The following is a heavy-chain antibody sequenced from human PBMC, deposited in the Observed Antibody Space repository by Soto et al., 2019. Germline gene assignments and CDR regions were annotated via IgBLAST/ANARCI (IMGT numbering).Heavy chain of an antibody. D-gene: IGHD3-10*01. J-gene: IGHJ6*02. V-gene: IGHV3-53*04. CDR3: ARDGPYYYASRMDV. CDR1: GIPVSSNY. Sequence: EVQLVESGGGLVQPGGSLRLSCVASGIPVSSNYMTWVRQAPGKGLEWVSVLHSGGDTYYANSVKGRFTISRHDSTNTLYLQMNSLKPEDTAVYYCARDGPYYYASRMDVWGQGTTVTVSS. CDR2: LHSGGDT.